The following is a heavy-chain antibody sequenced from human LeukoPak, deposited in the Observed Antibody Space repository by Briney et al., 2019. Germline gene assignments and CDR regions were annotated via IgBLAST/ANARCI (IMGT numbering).Heavy chain of an antibody. CDR2: INPNSGGT. Sequence: ASVKVSCKASGYTFTGYYMHWVRQAPGQGLEWMGWINPNSGGTNYAQKFQGRVTMTRDTSISTAYMELSRLRSDDTAVYYCARDLSITFGGVIAYWGQGTLVTVSS. J-gene: IGHJ4*02. D-gene: IGHD3-16*02. CDR1: GYTFTGYY. V-gene: IGHV1-2*02. CDR3: ARDLSITFGGVIAY.